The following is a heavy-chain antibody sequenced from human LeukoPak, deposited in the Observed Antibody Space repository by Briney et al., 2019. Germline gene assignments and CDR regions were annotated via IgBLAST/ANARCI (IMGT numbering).Heavy chain of an antibody. Sequence: SETLSLTCTVSGGSISSYYWSWIRQPPGKGLEWIGYIYYSGSTNYNPSPRSRVTISVATSKNQFSLKLSSVTAADTAVYYCARVSRNRVATTLYYFDYWGQGTLVTVSS. J-gene: IGHJ4*02. CDR1: GGSISSYY. CDR3: ARVSRNRVATTLYYFDY. D-gene: IGHD5-12*01. V-gene: IGHV4-59*01. CDR2: IYYSGST.